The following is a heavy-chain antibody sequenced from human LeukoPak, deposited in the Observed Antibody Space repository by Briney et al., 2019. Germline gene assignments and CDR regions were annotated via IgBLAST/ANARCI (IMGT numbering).Heavy chain of an antibody. V-gene: IGHV4-31*03. CDR2: IYYSGST. CDR3: ARAHDYGPDY. Sequence: SETLSLTCTVSGGSISSGGYYWSWIRQHPGKGLEWIGYIYYSGSTYYNPSLKSRVTISVDTSKNQFSLKLGSVTAADTAVYYCARAHDYGPDYWGQGTLVTVSS. D-gene: IGHD4-17*01. CDR1: GGSISSGGYY. J-gene: IGHJ4*02.